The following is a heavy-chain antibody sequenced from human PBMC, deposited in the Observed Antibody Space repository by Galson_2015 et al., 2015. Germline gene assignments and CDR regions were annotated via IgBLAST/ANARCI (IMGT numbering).Heavy chain of an antibody. V-gene: IGHV3-73*01. J-gene: IGHJ6*02. CDR1: GFTFSGSA. CDR3: TPQPNDYYYYGMDV. CDR2: IRSKANSYAT. Sequence: SLRLSCAASGFTFSGSAMHWVRQASGKGLEWVGRIRSKANSYATAYAASVKGRFTISRDDSKNTAYLQMNSLKTEDTVVYYCTPQPNDYYYYGMDVWGQGTTVTVSS.